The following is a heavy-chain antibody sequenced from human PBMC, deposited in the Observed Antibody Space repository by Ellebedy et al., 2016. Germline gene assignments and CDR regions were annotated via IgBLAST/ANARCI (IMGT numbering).Heavy chain of an antibody. CDR3: ARPTVLGSDAFDI. Sequence: SETLSLTCTVSGGSISSYYWSWIRQPPGKGLEWIGYIHYSGSTNCDPSLKSRVAMSLDTSKNQFSLKLSSVTAADTAVYYCARPTVLGSDAFDIWGQGTMVTVSS. V-gene: IGHV4-59*08. J-gene: IGHJ3*02. CDR1: GGSISSYY. CDR2: IHYSGST. D-gene: IGHD4-17*01.